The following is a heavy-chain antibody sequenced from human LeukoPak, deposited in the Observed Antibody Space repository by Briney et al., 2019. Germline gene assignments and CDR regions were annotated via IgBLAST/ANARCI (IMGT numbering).Heavy chain of an antibody. CDR2: IKSKTNGGTT. D-gene: IGHD3-10*01. V-gene: IGHV3-15*07. J-gene: IGHJ4*02. CDR1: GFPFSDAW. Sequence: PGGSLRLSCAVSGFPFSDAWMNWVRQVPGRGLEWVGLIKSKTNGGTTDYTTPVKGRFTISRDDSKNTLYLQMNSLKIEDTVVYYCVRELSGSFDYWGQGTLVTVSS. CDR3: VRELSGSFDY.